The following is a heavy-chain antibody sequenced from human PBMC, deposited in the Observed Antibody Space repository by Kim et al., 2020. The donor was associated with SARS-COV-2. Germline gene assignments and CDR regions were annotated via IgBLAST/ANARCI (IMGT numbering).Heavy chain of an antibody. CDR3: ARDICSSTSCYSLHYGMDV. CDR1: GFTFSSYG. J-gene: IGHJ6*02. Sequence: GGSLRLSCAASGFTFSSYGMHWVRQAPGKGLEWVAVISYDGSNKYYADSVKGRFTISRDNSKNTLYLQMNSLRAEDTAVYYCARDICSSTSCYSLHYGMDVWGQGTTVTVSS. V-gene: IGHV3-33*05. D-gene: IGHD2-2*02. CDR2: ISYDGSNK.